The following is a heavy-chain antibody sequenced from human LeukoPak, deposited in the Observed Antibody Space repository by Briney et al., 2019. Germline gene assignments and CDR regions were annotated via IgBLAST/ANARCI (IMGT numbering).Heavy chain of an antibody. CDR3: ARAMFGGVIGKFDY. Sequence: PGGSLRLSCAASGFTFSDYNMNWIRQVPGKGLEWVSHISSSGNIIYYVDSVKGRFTISRDNAKNSLYLQMNSLRAEDTAVYYCARAMFGGVIGKFDYWGQGPLVTVSS. V-gene: IGHV3-11*01. CDR2: ISSSGNII. CDR1: GFTFSDYN. D-gene: IGHD3-16*02. J-gene: IGHJ4*02.